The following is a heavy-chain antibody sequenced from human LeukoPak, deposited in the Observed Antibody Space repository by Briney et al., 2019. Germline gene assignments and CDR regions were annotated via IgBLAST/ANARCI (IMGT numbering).Heavy chain of an antibody. V-gene: IGHV4-4*07. CDR2: IYSSGSN. D-gene: IGHD5-12*01. CDR3: AREPTSGREPTSGRPLDY. CDR1: GGSISGYF. J-gene: IGHJ4*02. Sequence: SETLSLTCTVSGGSISGYFWSWIRQPAGKGLEWNGCIYSSGSNNYNPSLKSRVTMSLDTSKNHLSLNLSSVTAADTAVYYCAREPTSGREPTSGRPLDYWGQGTLVTVSS.